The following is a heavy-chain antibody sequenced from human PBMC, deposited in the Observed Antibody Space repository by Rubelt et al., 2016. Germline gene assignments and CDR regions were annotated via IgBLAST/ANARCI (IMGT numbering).Heavy chain of an antibody. CDR2: IKSKTDGGTT. CDR1: GFTFSNAW. D-gene: IGHD3-22*01. V-gene: IGHV3-15*01. Sequence: EVQLVESGGGLVQPGGSLRLSCAASGFTFSNAWMSWVRQAPGKGLEWVGRIKSKTDGGTTDYAAPVKGRFTISRDDSKNTLDLQMNSLKTEDTAVYYCTTDRYYYDSSGFPWFDPWGQGTLVTVSS. CDR3: TTDRYYYDSSGFPWFDP. J-gene: IGHJ5*02.